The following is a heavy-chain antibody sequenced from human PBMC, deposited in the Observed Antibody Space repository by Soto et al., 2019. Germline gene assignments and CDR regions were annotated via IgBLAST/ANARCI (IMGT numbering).Heavy chain of an antibody. CDR3: ASNIAVAGRSY. J-gene: IGHJ4*02. V-gene: IGHV4-34*01. Sequence: QVQLQQWGAGLLKSSETLSLTCAVYGGSFSGYYWSWIRQPPGKGLEWIGEINHSGSTNYNPSLKSRVTISVDTSKNQFSLKLSSVTAADTAVYYCASNIAVAGRSYWGQGTLVTVSS. D-gene: IGHD6-19*01. CDR1: GGSFSGYY. CDR2: INHSGST.